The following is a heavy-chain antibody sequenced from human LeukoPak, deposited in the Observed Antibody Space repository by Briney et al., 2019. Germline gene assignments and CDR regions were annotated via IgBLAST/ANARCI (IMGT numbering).Heavy chain of an antibody. Sequence: KASEALSLTCTVSGGSISSSNYYWGWIRQPPGKGLEWIGSIYYSGRTNYNPSLKSRVTMSVDTSKNQFSLKLSSVTAADTSVYYCARRPWSSSWYFDYWGQGTLVTVSS. J-gene: IGHJ4*02. CDR3: ARRPWSSSWYFDY. CDR2: IYYSGRT. CDR1: GGSISSSNYY. D-gene: IGHD6-13*01. V-gene: IGHV4-39*01.